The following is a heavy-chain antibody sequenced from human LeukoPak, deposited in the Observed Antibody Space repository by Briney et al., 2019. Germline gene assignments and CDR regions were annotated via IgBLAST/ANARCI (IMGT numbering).Heavy chain of an antibody. J-gene: IGHJ5*02. CDR3: AITLDADYSSSSWFDP. CDR1: GSTFTSYG. CDR2: ISAYNGNT. V-gene: IGHV1-18*01. Sequence: ASVKVSCKASGSTFTSYGISWVRQAPGQGLEWMGWISAYNGNTNYAQKLQGRVTMTTDTSTSTAYMELRSLRSDDTAVYYCAITLDADYSSSSWFDPWGQGTLVTVSS. D-gene: IGHD6-6*01.